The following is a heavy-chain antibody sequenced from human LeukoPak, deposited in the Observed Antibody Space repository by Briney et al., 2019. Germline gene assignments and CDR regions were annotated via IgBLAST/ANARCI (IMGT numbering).Heavy chain of an antibody. CDR1: GFTIVSYW. V-gene: IGHV3-7*01. CDR2: INPAGSDK. D-gene: IGHD4/OR15-4a*01. Sequence: GGSLRLSCAASGFTIVSYWMSWVRQAPGKGLEWVASINPAGSDKFYVDSVKGRFTISRDNAENSFYLQMNSLRGEDTAVYYCARLTTMVTTFVYWGQGAPVTVSS. J-gene: IGHJ4*02. CDR3: ARLTTMVTTFVY.